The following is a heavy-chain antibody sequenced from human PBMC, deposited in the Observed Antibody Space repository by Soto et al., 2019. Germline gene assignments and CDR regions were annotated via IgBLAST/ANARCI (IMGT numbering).Heavy chain of an antibody. CDR2: INHSGNT. D-gene: IGHD1-26*01. CDR1: GVPFSGYY. V-gene: IGHV4-34*01. CDR3: ANLIVFHSSYYHDY. J-gene: IGHJ4*01. Sequence: SETLSLTCAVYGVPFSGYYWSWIRQSPGKGLEWIGEINHSGNTNYNPSLKSRVTMLVDTSKNQFSLRLSSVTAADTAVYYCANLIVFHSSYYHDYWGHGTLGTV.